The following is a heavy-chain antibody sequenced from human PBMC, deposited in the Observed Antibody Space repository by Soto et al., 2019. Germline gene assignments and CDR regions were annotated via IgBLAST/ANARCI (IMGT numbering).Heavy chain of an antibody. CDR1: GFSLSTSGVG. CDR2: IYWNDDK. V-gene: IGHV2-5*01. J-gene: IGHJ3*02. CDR3: AHRPLYYGSGSGAFDI. D-gene: IGHD3-10*01. Sequence: QITLKESGPTLVKPTQTLTLTCTFSGFSLSTSGVGVGWIRQPPGKALEWLALIYWNDDKRYSPSLKSRLTIPKDTSKNQVVLTMTNMDPVDTATYYCAHRPLYYGSGSGAFDIWGQGTMVTVSS.